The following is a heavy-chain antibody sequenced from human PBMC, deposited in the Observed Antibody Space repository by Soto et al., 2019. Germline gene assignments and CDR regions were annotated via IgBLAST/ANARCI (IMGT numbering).Heavy chain of an antibody. D-gene: IGHD6-13*01. CDR2: INPSGGST. V-gene: IGHV1-46*01. Sequence: ASVKVSCKASGYTFSSYYMHWVRQAPGQGLEWMGIINPSGGSTRYAQKFQGRVAMTRDTSASTFYMQLSSLRSEDTALYYCARDISSSWYLQDYWGQGTLVTV. CDR1: GYTFSSYY. CDR3: ARDISSSWYLQDY. J-gene: IGHJ4*02.